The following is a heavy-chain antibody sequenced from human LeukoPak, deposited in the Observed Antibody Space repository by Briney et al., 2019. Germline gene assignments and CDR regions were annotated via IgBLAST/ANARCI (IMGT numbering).Heavy chain of an antibody. J-gene: IGHJ4*02. V-gene: IGHV3-21*01. D-gene: IGHD4-17*01. CDR3: ARGKVTTTGFLYY. CDR1: GFTFSSYS. Sequence: GGSLRLSCAASGFTFSSYSMNWVRQAPGKGLEWVSSISSCSSYIYYADSVKGRFTISRDNAKNSLYLQMNSLRAEDTAVYYCARGKVTTTGFLYYWGQGTLVTVSS. CDR2: ISSCSSYI.